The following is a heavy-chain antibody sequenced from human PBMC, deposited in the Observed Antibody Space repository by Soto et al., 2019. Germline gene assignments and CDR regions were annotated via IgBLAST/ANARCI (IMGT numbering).Heavy chain of an antibody. J-gene: IGHJ5*02. CDR3: ARVPDR. Sequence: QLHLQESGSGLVKPSQTLSLTCAVSGGSISRGDYSWSWMRQPPGKGLEWIGYIYHSGSTYYNPSLKSGVTISVDRYKNQFSLKLSSVTAADTAVYYCARVPDRWGQGTLVTVSS. CDR1: GGSISRGDYS. V-gene: IGHV4-30-2*01. CDR2: IYHSGST. D-gene: IGHD2-2*01.